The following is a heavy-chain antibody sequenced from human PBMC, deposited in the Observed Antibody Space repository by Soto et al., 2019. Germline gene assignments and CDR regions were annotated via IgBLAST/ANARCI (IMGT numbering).Heavy chain of an antibody. Sequence: GGSLRLSCAASGFTFSSYGMHWVRQAPGKGLEWVAVISYDGSNKYYADSVKGRFTISRDNSKNTLYLQMNSLRAEDTAVYYCAKDRRGRGGATIPFFDYWGQGTLVTVSS. V-gene: IGHV3-30*18. CDR1: GFTFSSYG. CDR2: ISYDGSNK. D-gene: IGHD1-26*01. CDR3: AKDRRGRGGATIPFFDY. J-gene: IGHJ4*02.